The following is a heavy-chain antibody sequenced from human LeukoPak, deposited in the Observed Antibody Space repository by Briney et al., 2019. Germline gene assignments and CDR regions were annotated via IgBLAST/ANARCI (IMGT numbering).Heavy chain of an antibody. Sequence: SVKVSCKASGGTFSSYAISWVRQAPGQGLEWMGRIIPILGIANYAQKLQGRVTMTTDTSTSTAYMELSSLRSEDTAVYYCARGLIAAAGSSSFYYYYGMDVWGQGTTVTVSS. J-gene: IGHJ6*02. CDR2: IIPILGIA. CDR3: ARGLIAAAGSSSFYYYYGMDV. D-gene: IGHD6-13*01. V-gene: IGHV1-69*04. CDR1: GGTFSSYA.